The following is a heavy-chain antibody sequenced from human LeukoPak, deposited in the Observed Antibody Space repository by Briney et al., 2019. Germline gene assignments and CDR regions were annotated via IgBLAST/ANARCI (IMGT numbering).Heavy chain of an antibody. V-gene: IGHV4-39*01. D-gene: IGHD6-13*01. J-gene: IGHJ4*02. CDR2: IYYSGST. Sequence: KPSETLSLTCTVSGGSISSSSYYRGWTRQPPGEWLEWLGCIYYSGSTYYNPSLKSRVTISVDTSKDQFSLKLSSVTAADTAVYYCARQGQQLVPGGRVDYWGQGTLVTVSS. CDR1: GGSISSSSYY. CDR3: ARQGQQLVPGGRVDY.